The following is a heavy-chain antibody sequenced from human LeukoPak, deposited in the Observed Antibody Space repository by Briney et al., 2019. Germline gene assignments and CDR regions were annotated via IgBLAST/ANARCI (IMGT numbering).Heavy chain of an antibody. V-gene: IGHV4-34*01. Sequence: SETLSLTCAVYGGSFSGYYWSWIRQPPGKGLEWIGSIYYSGTTYYNPSLRSRLTISVDTSKSQFSLKLSSVTAADTAVYYCARLKEFQKIFDYWGQGTLVTVSS. CDR2: IYYSGTT. J-gene: IGHJ4*02. CDR3: ARLKEFQKIFDY. CDR1: GGSFSGYY. D-gene: IGHD2-21*01.